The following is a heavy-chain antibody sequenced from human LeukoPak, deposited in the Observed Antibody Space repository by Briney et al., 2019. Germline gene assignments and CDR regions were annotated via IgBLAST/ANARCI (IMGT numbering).Heavy chain of an antibody. Sequence: SSPTLSNPTQTLTRTFTFSWFSLITRGAGVVWIRQPPVKALEWLALIYSVDDKRYSPSLKSTLTINKHPSNNQVVLTMPKMDPADTATYYCEHITWEPVTFDYWGQGTLVTVSS. J-gene: IGHJ4*02. CDR1: WFSLITRGAG. CDR2: IYSVDDK. D-gene: IGHD1-26*01. V-gene: IGHV2-5*02. CDR3: EHITWEPVTFDY.